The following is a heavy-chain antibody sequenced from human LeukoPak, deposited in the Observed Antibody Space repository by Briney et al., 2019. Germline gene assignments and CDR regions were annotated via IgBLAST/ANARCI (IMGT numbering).Heavy chain of an antibody. CDR2: IRYDGSNK. CDR3: AKEGCNSTSCAPYHYYYMDV. D-gene: IGHD2-2*01. V-gene: IGHV3-30*02. CDR1: GFTFSSYG. J-gene: IGHJ6*03. Sequence: GGSLRLSCAASGFTFSSYGMHWVRQAPGKGLEWVAFIRYDGSNKYYADSVKGRFTISRDNSKNTLDLQIEGLRAEDTAVYYCAKEGCNSTSCAPYHYYYMDVWGKGTTVTVSS.